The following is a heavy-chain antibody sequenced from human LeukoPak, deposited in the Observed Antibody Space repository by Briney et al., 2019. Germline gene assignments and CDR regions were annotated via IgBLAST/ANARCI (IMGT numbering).Heavy chain of an antibody. V-gene: IGHV3-53*01. CDR1: GFSVSDNY. CDR2: IYSGGST. D-gene: IGHD6-19*01. Sequence: PGGSLRLSCAAPGFSVSDNYMSWVRQAPGKGLQWVSVIYSGGSTYYSDSVKGRFTISRDNSKNTLYLQMNSLRAEDTAVYYCARGFRYSTGWNYFDYWGRGTLVTVSS. CDR3: ARGFRYSTGWNYFDY. J-gene: IGHJ4*02.